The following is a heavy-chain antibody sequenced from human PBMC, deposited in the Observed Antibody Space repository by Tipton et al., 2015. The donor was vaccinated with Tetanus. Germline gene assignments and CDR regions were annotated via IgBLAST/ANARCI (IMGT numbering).Heavy chain of an antibody. CDR3: ARRSLTNYGLDV. V-gene: IGHV3-69-1*01. J-gene: IGHJ6*02. Sequence: SLRLSCAASGFTLTTYSINWVRQAPGKGLEWVSSISSSTTIYYADSVKGRSTISRDNAKNSLYLQMNSLRAEDTAVYFCARRSLTNYGLDVWGQGTPVTVSS. D-gene: IGHD1-1*01. CDR2: ISSSTTI. CDR1: GFTLTTYS.